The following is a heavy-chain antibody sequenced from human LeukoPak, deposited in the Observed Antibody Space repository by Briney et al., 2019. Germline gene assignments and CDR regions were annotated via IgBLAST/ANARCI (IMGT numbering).Heavy chain of an antibody. CDR2: IRSKANSYAT. D-gene: IGHD6-13*01. CDR3: TRHSSSWFHNWFNP. V-gene: IGHV3-73*01. J-gene: IGHJ5*02. Sequence: GGSLRLSCAASGFTFSGSAMHWVRQASGKGLEWVGRIRSKANSYATAFAASVKGRFTISRDDSKNTAYLQMNSLKTEDTAVYYCTRHSSSWFHNWFNPWGQGTLVTVSS. CDR1: GFTFSGSA.